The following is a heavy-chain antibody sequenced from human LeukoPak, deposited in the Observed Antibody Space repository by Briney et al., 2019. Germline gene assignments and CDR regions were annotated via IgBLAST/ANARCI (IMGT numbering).Heavy chain of an antibody. CDR3: ARDDDYVWGSYTYYFDY. CDR2: ISSSSSTI. Sequence: GGSLRLSCAASGFTFSSYSMNWVRQAPGKGLEWVSYISSSSSTIYYADSVKGRFTISRDNAKNSLYLQMSSLRDEDTAVYYCARDDDYVWGSYTYYFDYWGQGTLVTVSS. J-gene: IGHJ4*02. V-gene: IGHV3-48*02. D-gene: IGHD3-16*01. CDR1: GFTFSSYS.